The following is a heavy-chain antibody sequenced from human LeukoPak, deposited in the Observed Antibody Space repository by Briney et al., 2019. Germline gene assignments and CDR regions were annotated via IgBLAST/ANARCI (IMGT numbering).Heavy chain of an antibody. Sequence: ASVKASCKASGYTFTSYGISWVRQAPGQGLEWMGWISAYNGNTNYAQKLQGRVTMTTDTSTSTAYMELRSLRSDDTAVYYCARTLSGYDAPDFDYWGQGTLVTVSS. CDR3: ARTLSGYDAPDFDY. CDR2: ISAYNGNT. V-gene: IGHV1-18*01. J-gene: IGHJ4*02. D-gene: IGHD5-12*01. CDR1: GYTFTSYG.